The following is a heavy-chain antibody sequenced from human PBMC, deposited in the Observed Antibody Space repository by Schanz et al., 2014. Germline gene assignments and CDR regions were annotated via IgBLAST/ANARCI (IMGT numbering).Heavy chain of an antibody. CDR1: GFSFSSYA. V-gene: IGHV3-33*08. Sequence: VQLVESGGGVVRPGGSLRLSCAASGFSFSSYAMSWVRQAPGKGLEWVAVIWYDGSNKYYADSVKGRFTISRDNSKNTLFLQMNSLRAEDTAVYYCARDHTTESYYSAGPPIDYWGQGTLLTVSS. CDR3: ARDHTTESYYSAGPPIDY. D-gene: IGHD1-26*01. CDR2: IWYDGSNK. J-gene: IGHJ4*02.